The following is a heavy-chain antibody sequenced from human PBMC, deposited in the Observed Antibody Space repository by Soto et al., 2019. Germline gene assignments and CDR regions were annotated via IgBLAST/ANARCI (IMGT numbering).Heavy chain of an antibody. J-gene: IGHJ5*02. Sequence: SETLSLTCSVSGASITTYYCSWIRQPPGKGLEWIGSISYSGSTKYNPSLESRVMISLDTSKNQFSLRLTSVTAADTALYYCARDWDSSGLFDPWGQGALVTVSS. D-gene: IGHD3-10*01. CDR2: ISYSGST. V-gene: IGHV4-59*01. CDR3: ARDWDSSGLFDP. CDR1: GASITTYY.